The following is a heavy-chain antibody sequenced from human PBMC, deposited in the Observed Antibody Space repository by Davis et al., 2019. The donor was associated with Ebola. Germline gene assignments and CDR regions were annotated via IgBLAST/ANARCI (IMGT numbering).Heavy chain of an antibody. J-gene: IGHJ5*02. Sequence: SVKVSCKASGFTFSSSAVQWVRQAPGQRLEWIGWIVIGSGHTNYAQKFQERVTITRDMSTNTVYMELNSLRSEDTAVYYCAAWVIGYCTTYSCYTSYNWFDPWGQGSLVTVSS. CDR3: AAWVIGYCTTYSCYTSYNWFDP. D-gene: IGHD2-2*01. V-gene: IGHV1-58*01. CDR1: GFTFSSSA. CDR2: IVIGSGHT.